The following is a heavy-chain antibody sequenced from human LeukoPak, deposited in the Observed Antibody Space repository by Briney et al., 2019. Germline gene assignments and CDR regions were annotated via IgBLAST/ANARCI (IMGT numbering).Heavy chain of an antibody. CDR1: GFTFDDYG. CDR3: ARVSTIFGVPGGFDY. CDR2: INWNGGST. Sequence: PGGSLRLSCAASGFTFDDYGMSWVRQAPGKGLEWVSGINWNGGSTGYADSVKGRFTISRDNAKNSLYLQMNSLRAEDTALYYCARVSTIFGVPGGFDYWGQGTLVTVSS. V-gene: IGHV3-20*04. D-gene: IGHD3-3*01. J-gene: IGHJ4*02.